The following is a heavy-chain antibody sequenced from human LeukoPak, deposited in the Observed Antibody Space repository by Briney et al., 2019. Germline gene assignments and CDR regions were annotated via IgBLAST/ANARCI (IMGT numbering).Heavy chain of an antibody. CDR1: GGSISNYS. CDR2: IYYSEYI. Sequence: PSETLSLTCTVSGGSISNYSWSWIRQPPGMGLECIGYIYYSEYINYNPSLKSRVTISVDTSKNQFSLKLSSVTAADTAMYYCARDNWNYGSSMDVWGQGTTVTVSS. D-gene: IGHD1-7*01. J-gene: IGHJ6*02. CDR3: ARDNWNYGSSMDV. V-gene: IGHV4-59*01.